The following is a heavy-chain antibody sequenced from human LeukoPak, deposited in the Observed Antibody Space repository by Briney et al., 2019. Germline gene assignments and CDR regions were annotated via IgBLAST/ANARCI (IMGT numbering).Heavy chain of an antibody. CDR3: ARGNWGPPSVYFDY. D-gene: IGHD7-27*01. CDR2: IIPIFGTA. V-gene: IGHV1-69*13. Sequence: SVKVSCKASGGTFSSYAISWVRQAPGQGLEWMGGIIPIFGTANYAQKFQGRVTITADESTSTAYMELSSLRSEDTAVYYCARGNWGPPSVYFDYWGQGTLVTVSS. CDR1: GGTFSSYA. J-gene: IGHJ4*02.